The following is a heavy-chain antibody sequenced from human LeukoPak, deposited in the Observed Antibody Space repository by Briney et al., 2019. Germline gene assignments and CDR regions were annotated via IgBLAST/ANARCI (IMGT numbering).Heavy chain of an antibody. CDR2: YYRSKLYN. CDR3: ARALRYSSGWALDY. V-gene: IGHV6-1*01. J-gene: IGHJ4*02. Sequence: YYRSKLYNDYAVSVKSRITINPDTSKNQFSLQLNSVTPEDTAVYYCARALRYSSGWALDYWGQGTLVTVSS. D-gene: IGHD6-19*01.